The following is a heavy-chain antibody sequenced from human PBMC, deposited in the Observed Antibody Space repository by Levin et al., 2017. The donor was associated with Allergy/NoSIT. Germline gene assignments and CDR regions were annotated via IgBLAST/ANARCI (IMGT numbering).Heavy chain of an antibody. CDR2: VWYDGTTK. Sequence: GESLKISCTASGFIFNIYGMHWVRQARGRGLEWVAGVWYDGTTKFYADSVKGRFTTSRNNSHNMVYLQMNSLRADDTALYYCARDSERRGGDTSMEYWGQGTPVTVSS. CDR1: GFIFNIYG. D-gene: IGHD5-18*01. V-gene: IGHV3-33*01. J-gene: IGHJ4*02. CDR3: ARDSERRGGDTSMEY.